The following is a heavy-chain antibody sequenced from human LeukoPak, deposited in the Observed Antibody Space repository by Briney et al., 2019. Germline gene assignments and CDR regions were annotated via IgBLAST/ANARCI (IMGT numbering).Heavy chain of an antibody. D-gene: IGHD5-24*01. Sequence: GESLKISCKGSGYSFTSYWIGWVRQLPGKGLEWMGIIYPGDSDTRYSPSFQGQVTISADKSISTAYLQWSSLKASDTAMYYCAIAHGYNRWYFDHWGQGTLVTVSS. CDR3: AIAHGYNRWYFDH. V-gene: IGHV5-51*01. CDR2: IYPGDSDT. CDR1: GYSFTSYW. J-gene: IGHJ4*02.